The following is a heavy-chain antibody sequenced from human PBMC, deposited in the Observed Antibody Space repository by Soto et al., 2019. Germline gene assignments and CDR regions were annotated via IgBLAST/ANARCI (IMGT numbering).Heavy chain of an antibody. CDR2: INHSAGT. V-gene: IGHV4-34*01. CDR1: GGSFSDYY. CDR3: ARASTVANGGYLDY. Sequence: PSETLSLTCAVYGGSFSDYYWSWIRQPPGKGLEWIGEINHSAGTNYNPSLKSRVSISLDTSKNQFSLNLRSVTAADTAVYYCARASTVANGGYLDYWGPGTLVTV. J-gene: IGHJ4*02. D-gene: IGHD4-4*01.